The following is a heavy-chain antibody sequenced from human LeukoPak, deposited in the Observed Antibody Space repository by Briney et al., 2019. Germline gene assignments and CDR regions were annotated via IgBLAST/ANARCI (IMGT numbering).Heavy chain of an antibody. D-gene: IGHD2-2*01. J-gene: IGHJ4*02. CDR3: ARYCSSTSCRHFDY. Sequence: GGSLRLSCAVSGMSVSSNYLTWVRQAPGKGLEWVSVIYAGGGTHYGDSVRGRFTISRDNSKNTLYLQMNSLRAVDTAVYYCARYCSSTSCRHFDYWGQGTLVTVSS. V-gene: IGHV3-66*01. CDR1: GMSVSSNY. CDR2: IYAGGGT.